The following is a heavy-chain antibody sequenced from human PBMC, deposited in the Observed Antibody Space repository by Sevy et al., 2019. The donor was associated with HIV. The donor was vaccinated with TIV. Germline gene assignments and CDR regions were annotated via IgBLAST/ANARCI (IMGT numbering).Heavy chain of an antibody. Sequence: SETLSLTCAVSGGSISSGSYSWSWIRQPPGKGLEWIGYIYHGGGTYYIPSLKSRVTMSLDRSKNQFSLKMTSMTAADTAVYFCASSYSGSYYDWFDPWGQGILVSVSS. J-gene: IGHJ5*02. CDR2: IYHGGGT. CDR3: ASSYSGSYYDWFDP. D-gene: IGHD1-26*01. CDR1: GGSISSGSYS. V-gene: IGHV4-30-2*01.